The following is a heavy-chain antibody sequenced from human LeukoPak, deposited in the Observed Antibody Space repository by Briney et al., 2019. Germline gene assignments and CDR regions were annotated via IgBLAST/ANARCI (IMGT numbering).Heavy chain of an antibody. D-gene: IGHD3-10*01. V-gene: IGHV4-39*07. CDR1: GGSISSSSYY. CDR3: ASRDLWFGEYDY. CDR2: IYHSGST. J-gene: IGHJ4*02. Sequence: TSETLSLTCTVSGGSISSSSYYWGWIRQPPGKGLEWIGSIYHSGSTYYNPSLKSRVTISVDTSKNQFSLKLSSVTAADTAVYYCASRDLWFGEYDYWGQGTLVTVSS.